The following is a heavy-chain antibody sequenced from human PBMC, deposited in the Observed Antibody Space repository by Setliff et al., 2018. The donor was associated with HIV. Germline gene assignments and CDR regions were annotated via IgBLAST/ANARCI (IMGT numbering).Heavy chain of an antibody. Sequence: SETLSLTCPVSGGSISSYYWSWIRQPPGKGLEWIGYIYTSGSTNYNPSLKSRVTISVDTSKNQFSLKLSSVTAADTAVYYCARGLSFYDPGGFDYWGQGTLVTVSS. D-gene: IGHD3-22*01. CDR3: ARGLSFYDPGGFDY. J-gene: IGHJ4*02. CDR1: GGSISSYY. CDR2: IYTSGST. V-gene: IGHV4-4*09.